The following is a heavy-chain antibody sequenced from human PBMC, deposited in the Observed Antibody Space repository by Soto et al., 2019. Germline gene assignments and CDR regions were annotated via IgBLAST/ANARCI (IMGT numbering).Heavy chain of an antibody. CDR3: ARDRGSGDCSSTSCYSYYYYYMDV. CDR1: GGTFSSYT. Sequence: ASVKVSCKASGGTFSSYTISWVRQAPGQGLEWMGRIIPILGIANYAQKFQGRVTITADKSTSTAYMELSSLRSEDTAVYYCARDRGSGDCSSTSCYSYYYYYMDVWGKGTTVTVSS. J-gene: IGHJ6*03. D-gene: IGHD2-2*01. CDR2: IIPILGIA. V-gene: IGHV1-69*04.